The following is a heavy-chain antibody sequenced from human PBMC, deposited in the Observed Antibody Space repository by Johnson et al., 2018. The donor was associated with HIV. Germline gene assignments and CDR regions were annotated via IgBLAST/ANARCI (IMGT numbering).Heavy chain of an antibody. CDR2: IRGAGGST. CDR1: GVSLSHYA. CDR3: ARANSYGDYRAKACDI. V-gene: IGHV3-20*04. J-gene: IGHJ3*02. D-gene: IGHD4-17*01. Sequence: VQLVESGGGLVQPGGSPRLSCVASGVSLSHYAMTWVRQGHGKGMEWVSTIRGAGGSTGYADPVKSRFTISRDNAKNSLYLQMNSLRAEDTALYYCARANSYGDYRAKACDIWGQGTMVTVSS.